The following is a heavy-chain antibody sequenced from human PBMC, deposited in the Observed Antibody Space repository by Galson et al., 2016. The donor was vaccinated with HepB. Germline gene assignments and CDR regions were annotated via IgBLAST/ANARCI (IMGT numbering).Heavy chain of an antibody. CDR1: GGTFSTYG. Sequence: SVKVSCKASGGTFSTYGISWVRQAPGQGLEWMGWMNPNSGYTAYAQQFQGRVTMTRMTSTSTAYMELTSLKSEDTAVYYCARGALWYGGYGMDGWGQGTTVTGSS. V-gene: IGHV1-8*02. J-gene: IGHJ6*02. D-gene: IGHD2-21*01. CDR2: MNPNSGYT. CDR3: ARGALWYGGYGMDG.